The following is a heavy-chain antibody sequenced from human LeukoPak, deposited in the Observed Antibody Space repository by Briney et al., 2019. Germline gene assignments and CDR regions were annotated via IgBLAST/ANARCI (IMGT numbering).Heavy chain of an antibody. CDR1: GLTFSDYY. CDR2: ISGTGTTI. Sequence: PGGSLRLSCVASGLTFSDYYMTWIRQAPGKGLEWVSSISGTGTTIYSADSVRGRFTVSRDNARNSLFLHMNSLRAEDTAVYYCAVQITMIVVVPYFDYWGQGTLVTVSS. D-gene: IGHD3-22*01. V-gene: IGHV3-11*04. J-gene: IGHJ4*02. CDR3: AVQITMIVVVPYFDY.